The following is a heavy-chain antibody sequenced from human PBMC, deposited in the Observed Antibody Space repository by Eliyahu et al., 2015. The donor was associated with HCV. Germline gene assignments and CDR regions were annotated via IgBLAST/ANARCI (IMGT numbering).Heavy chain of an antibody. CDR3: ARRGSYYDTPPTPDAFDI. J-gene: IGHJ3*02. CDR1: GYSFXSYX. Sequence: EVQLVQSGAEVKKPGESLKXSCKGSGYSFXSYXXGWVRQMPGKGLEWMGVVYPGDSDTRYSPSFQGQVTISADKSISTAYLQWSSLKASDTAMYYCARRGSYYDTPPTPDAFDIWGQGTMVTVSS. V-gene: IGHV5-51*01. CDR2: VYPGDSDT. D-gene: IGHD1-26*01.